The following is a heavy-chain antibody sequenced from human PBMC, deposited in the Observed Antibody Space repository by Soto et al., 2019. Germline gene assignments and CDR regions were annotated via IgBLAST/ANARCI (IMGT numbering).Heavy chain of an antibody. D-gene: IGHD3-10*01. J-gene: IGHJ4*02. CDR1: GDSISDSNW. Sequence: QVQLQESGPGLVKPSGTLSLTCTVSGDSISDSNWWTWVRQPPGKGLEWIGEVYHSGRANYNPSLRSRVTMSADTLKNHFNLRLSSVTAADTAVYYFAKTIGSGSYMPFWGQGTLVAVSP. CDR3: AKTIGSGSYMPF. CDR2: VYHSGRA. V-gene: IGHV4-4*02.